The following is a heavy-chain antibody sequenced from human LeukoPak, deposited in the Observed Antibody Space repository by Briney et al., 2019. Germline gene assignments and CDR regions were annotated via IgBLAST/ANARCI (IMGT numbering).Heavy chain of an antibody. D-gene: IGHD3-16*01. J-gene: IGHJ4*02. CDR1: GFTFSSYG. Sequence: GGSLRLSCAASGFTFSSYGMHWVRQAPGKGLEWVAVISYDGSNKYYADSVKGRFTISRDNSKNTLYLRMNSLRAEDTAVYYCAKAFGGDYDYWGQGTLVTVSS. CDR3: AKAFGGDYDY. CDR2: ISYDGSNK. V-gene: IGHV3-30*18.